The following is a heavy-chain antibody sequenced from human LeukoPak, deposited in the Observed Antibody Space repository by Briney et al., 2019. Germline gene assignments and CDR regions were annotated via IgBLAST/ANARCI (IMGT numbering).Heavy chain of an antibody. V-gene: IGHV3-49*04. CDR2: IRSKAYGGTT. D-gene: IGHD3-3*01. J-gene: IGHJ4*02. CDR3: TSLTISGVVIDDYFDY. Sequence: GGSLRLSCTASGFTFGDYAMSWVRQAPGKGLEWVGFIRSKAYGGTTEYAASVKGRFTISRDDSKSIAYLQMNSLKTEDTAVYYCTSLTISGVVIDDYFDYWGQGTLVTVSS. CDR1: GFTFGDYA.